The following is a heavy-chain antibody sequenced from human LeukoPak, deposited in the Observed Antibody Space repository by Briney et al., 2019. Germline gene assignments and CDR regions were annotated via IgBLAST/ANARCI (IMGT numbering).Heavy chain of an antibody. J-gene: IGHJ5*02. CDR1: GFTFSSYA. CDR2: ISYDGVNK. CDR3: ARGCSSTSCYAAFDP. D-gene: IGHD2-2*01. Sequence: GGSLRLSCAASGFTFSSYALHWVRQAPGKGLEWVAAISYDGVNKFYANSVKGRFTISRDNSKNTLDLQMNSLRAEDTAVYYCARGCSSTSCYAAFDPWGQGTLVTVSS. V-gene: IGHV3-30-3*01.